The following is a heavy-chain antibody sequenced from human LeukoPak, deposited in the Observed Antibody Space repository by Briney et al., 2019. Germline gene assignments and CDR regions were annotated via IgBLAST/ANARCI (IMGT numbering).Heavy chain of an antibody. D-gene: IGHD3-10*01. CDR2: IYDSGST. J-gene: IGHJ5*02. V-gene: IGHV4-39*01. CDR1: GGSISSYY. Sequence: SETLSLTCTVSGGSISSYYWSWIRHPPGKGLEWIGSIYDSGSTYYNPSLKSRVTISVGTSKNQFSLKLNSVTAADTAVYYCARHYGPWGQGTLVTVSS. CDR3: ARHYGP.